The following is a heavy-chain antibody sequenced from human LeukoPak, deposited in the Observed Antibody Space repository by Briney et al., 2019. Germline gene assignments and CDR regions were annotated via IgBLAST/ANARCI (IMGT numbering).Heavy chain of an antibody. V-gene: IGHV3-43*01. J-gene: IGHJ4*02. CDR2: FSWDGGSK. CDR3: ATALDYGDSRDY. D-gene: IGHD4-17*01. Sequence: GGSLRLSCAASGFTFDDYTMHWVRHPPGKGLEWVSLFSWDGGSKYYGDSVKGRFTISRDNAKNSLYLQMNSLRAEDTAVYYCATALDYGDSRDYWGQGTLVTVSS. CDR1: GFTFDDYT.